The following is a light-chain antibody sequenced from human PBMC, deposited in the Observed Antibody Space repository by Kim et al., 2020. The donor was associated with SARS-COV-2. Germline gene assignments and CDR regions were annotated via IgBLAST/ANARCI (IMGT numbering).Light chain of an antibody. CDR2: GKN. V-gene: IGLV3-19*01. Sequence: VALGQTVRITCQRDSLRSYYATWYQQQPGQAPILVIYGKNNRPSGIPDRFSGSSSGNTASLTITGTQAGDEADYYCNSRDSNDNVVFGGGTKLTVL. J-gene: IGLJ2*01. CDR1: SLRSYY. CDR3: NSRDSNDNVV.